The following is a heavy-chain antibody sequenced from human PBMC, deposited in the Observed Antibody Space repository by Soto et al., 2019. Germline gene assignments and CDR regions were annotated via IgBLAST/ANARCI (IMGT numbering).Heavy chain of an antibody. CDR2: IYWDDNK. D-gene: IGHD3-10*01. V-gene: IGHV2-5*02. Sequence: QITLKESGPTLVKPTQTLTLTCTFSGFSLSTSGVGVGWIRQPPGKALEWLALIYWDDNKLYSPSLKSRPTTTKETSKNQVVLTVTYMGAVNTARYYCATRPVSFGEWTVWREGTMVIVSS. J-gene: IGHJ1*01. CDR3: ATRPVSFGEWTV. CDR1: GFSLSTSGVG.